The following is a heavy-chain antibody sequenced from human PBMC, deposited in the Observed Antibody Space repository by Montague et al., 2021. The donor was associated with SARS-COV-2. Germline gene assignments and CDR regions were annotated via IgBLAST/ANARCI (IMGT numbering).Heavy chain of an antibody. J-gene: IGHJ4*02. CDR1: GFTFSSYA. V-gene: IGHV3-30-3*01. CDR2: ISYDGSNK. D-gene: IGHD3-9*01. Sequence: SLRHSCAASGFTFSSYAMHWVRQAPGKGLEWVAVISYDGSNKYYADSVRGRFTISRDNSKNTLYLQMNSLRAEDTAVYYCARDPPYFDSGGFLDYWGQGTLVTVSS. CDR3: ARDPPYFDSGGFLDY.